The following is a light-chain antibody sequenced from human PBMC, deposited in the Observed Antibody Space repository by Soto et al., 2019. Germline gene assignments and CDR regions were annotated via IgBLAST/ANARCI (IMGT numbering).Light chain of an antibody. V-gene: IGKV3-15*01. CDR1: QSVSSS. Sequence: EIVMTQSPATLSLSPGERAALSCRASQSVSSSLAWYQQKPGQAPRLLIYGASTRATGIPARFSGSGSGAEFTLTIGSLQSEDVAVYYCQQYNNWPLTFGVGTKVEIK. J-gene: IGKJ4*01. CDR2: GAS. CDR3: QQYNNWPLT.